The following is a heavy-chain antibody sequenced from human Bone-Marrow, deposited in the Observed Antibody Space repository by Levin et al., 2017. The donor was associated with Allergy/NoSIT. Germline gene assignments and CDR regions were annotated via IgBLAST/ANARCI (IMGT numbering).Heavy chain of an antibody. J-gene: IGHJ4*02. D-gene: IGHD3-16*01. CDR2: INPDSGGT. CDR1: GYFFPAYY. V-gene: IGHV1-2*02. CDR3: SQDWGKGGNYLRSSLRAVDH. Sequence: ASVKVSCKASGYFFPAYYMHWVRQAPGQGLEWMGWINPDSGGTKYAQKFQGRVTMTRDMSTSPAYMEPSRLSSADTAVYYCSQDWGKGGNYLRSSLRAVDHWGQGTLVTVSS.